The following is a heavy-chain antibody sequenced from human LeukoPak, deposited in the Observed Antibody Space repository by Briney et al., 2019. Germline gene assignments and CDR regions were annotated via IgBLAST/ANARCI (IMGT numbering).Heavy chain of an antibody. Sequence: GPLRLSCAASGFTFSNYGMNWVRQAPGKGLEWVSFISSSSSYIYYADSVKGRFTISRDNAKNTLYLQMSSLRAEDTAMYFCARVGGRGSIGGDCWGQGTLVTVSS. J-gene: IGHJ4*02. CDR3: ARVGGRGSIGGDC. CDR1: GFTFSNYG. D-gene: IGHD3-10*01. CDR2: ISSSSSYI. V-gene: IGHV3-21*01.